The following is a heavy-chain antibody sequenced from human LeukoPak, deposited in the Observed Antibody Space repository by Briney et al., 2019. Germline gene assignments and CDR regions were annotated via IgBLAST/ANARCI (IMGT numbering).Heavy chain of an antibody. CDR1: GGSINNFY. J-gene: IGHJ4*02. CDR2: MSYSGST. D-gene: IGHD2-15*01. CDR3: ARGRYCSGGSCYFDY. V-gene: IGHV4-59*01. Sequence: SETLSLTCTVSGGSINNFYRSWIRQPPGKGLEWIGYMSYSGSTNYNPSLKSRVTVSVDTPKNQFSLKLSSLTAADTAVYYCARGRYCSGGSCYFDYWGQGILVTVSS.